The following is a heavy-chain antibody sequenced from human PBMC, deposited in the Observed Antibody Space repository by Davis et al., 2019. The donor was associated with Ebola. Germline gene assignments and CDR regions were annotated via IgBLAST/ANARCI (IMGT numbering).Heavy chain of an antibody. V-gene: IGHV3-48*02. CDR1: GFTFSTSS. J-gene: IGHJ5*02. D-gene: IGHD4-11*01. CDR3: ARDTRVYDYSEFKWFDP. Sequence: PGGSLRLSCAASGFTFSTSSMNWVRQAPGKGLEWVAFISSSSSSMYYADSVKGRFTISRDNAKNSLYLQMNSLRDEDTAVYYCARDTRVYDYSEFKWFDPWGQGTLVTVSS. CDR2: ISSSSSSM.